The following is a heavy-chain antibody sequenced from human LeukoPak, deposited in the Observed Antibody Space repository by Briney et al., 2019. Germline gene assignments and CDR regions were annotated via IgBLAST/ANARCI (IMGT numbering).Heavy chain of an antibody. CDR2: IYTSGST. CDR1: GGSISSYY. J-gene: IGHJ5*02. CDR3: AREPYGSSWYGQNWFDP. D-gene: IGHD6-13*01. V-gene: IGHV4-4*07. Sequence: SSETLSLTCTVSGGSISSYYWSWIRQPAGKGLEWIGRIYTSGSTNYNPSLKSRVTMSVDTSKNQFSLKLSSVTAADTAVYYCAREPYGSSWYGQNWFDPWGQGTLVTVSS.